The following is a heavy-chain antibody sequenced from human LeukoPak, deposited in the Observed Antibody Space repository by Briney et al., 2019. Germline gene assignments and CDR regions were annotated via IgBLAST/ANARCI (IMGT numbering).Heavy chain of an antibody. J-gene: IGHJ4*02. CDR3: ARDYAMKKGPSIVVVIMDY. D-gene: IGHD3-22*01. Sequence: ASVKVSCKASGYTFASYGISWVRQAPGQGLEWMGWISAYNGNTNYAQKLQGRVTMTTDTSTSTAYMELRSLRSDDTAVYYCARDYAMKKGPSIVVVIMDYWGQGTLVTVSS. CDR2: ISAYNGNT. V-gene: IGHV1-18*01. CDR1: GYTFASYG.